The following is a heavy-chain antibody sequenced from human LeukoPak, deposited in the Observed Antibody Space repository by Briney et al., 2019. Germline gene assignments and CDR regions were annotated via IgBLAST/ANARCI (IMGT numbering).Heavy chain of an antibody. J-gene: IGHJ4*02. CDR3: AGAVAGEEYYFDY. Sequence: SETLSLTCTVSGGSISTSSYYWGWIRQPPGKGLEWIGNIFDSGSTYYNPSLKSRVTISVDTTKNQFSLKLISVPAADTAVYYCAGAVAGEEYYFDYWGQGILVTVSS. CDR2: IFDSGST. CDR1: GGSISTSSYY. V-gene: IGHV4-39*02. D-gene: IGHD6-19*01.